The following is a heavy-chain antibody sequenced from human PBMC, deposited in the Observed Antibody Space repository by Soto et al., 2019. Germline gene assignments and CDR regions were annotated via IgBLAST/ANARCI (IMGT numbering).Heavy chain of an antibody. D-gene: IGHD3-16*01. CDR3: APGLGAPNYFDY. CDR1: GYTLTELS. V-gene: IGHV1-24*01. CDR2: FDPEDGET. Sequence: ASVKVSCKVSGYTLTELSMHWARQAPGKGLEWMGGFDPEDGETIYAQKFQGRVTMTEDTSTDTAYMELSSLRSEDTAVYYCAPGLGAPNYFDYWGQGTLVTSPQ. J-gene: IGHJ4*02.